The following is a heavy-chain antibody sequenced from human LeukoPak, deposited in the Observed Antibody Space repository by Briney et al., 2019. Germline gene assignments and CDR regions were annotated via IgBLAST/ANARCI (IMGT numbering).Heavy chain of an antibody. D-gene: IGHD4-17*01. CDR1: GFTFSSYE. CDR2: ISSSGSTI. CDR3: ARGVYGDPRLYYWYFDL. V-gene: IGHV3-48*03. Sequence: PGGSLRLSCAASGFTFSSYEMNWVRQGPGKGLECVSYISSSGSTIYYAHSVKGRFTISRDNAKNSLYLQMNSLRAEDTAVYYCARGVYGDPRLYYWYFDLWGRGTLVTVSS. J-gene: IGHJ2*01.